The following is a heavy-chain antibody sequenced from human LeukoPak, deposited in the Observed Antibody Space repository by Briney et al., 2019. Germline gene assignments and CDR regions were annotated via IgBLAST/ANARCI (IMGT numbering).Heavy chain of an antibody. V-gene: IGHV3-7*01. CDR3: ARKMWPGYYFDY. CDR1: GFTFSSYW. J-gene: IGHJ4*02. D-gene: IGHD2-21*01. Sequence: PGGSLRLSCAASGFTFSSYWMSWVRQAPGKGLEWVANIKQDGSEKYYVDSVKGRFTISRGDAKNSLYLQMNSLRAEDTAVYYCARKMWPGYYFDYWGQGTLVTVSS. CDR2: IKQDGSEK.